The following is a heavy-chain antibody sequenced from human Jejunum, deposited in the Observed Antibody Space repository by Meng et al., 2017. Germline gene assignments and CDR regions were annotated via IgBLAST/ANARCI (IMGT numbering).Heavy chain of an antibody. CDR1: GGSMNSAGHY. CDR3: ARATAGNSEYFQN. D-gene: IGHD4-23*01. V-gene: IGHV4-31*03. Sequence: QVALQESGPGLVKPAQPLSPPCTVSGGSMNSAGHYWSWIRQDPGKGLEWIGYIHYSGGTYYNPSLKSRVTISVDTSKNQFSLKLNSVSAADTAVYYCARATAGNSEYFQNWGQGTLVTVSS. J-gene: IGHJ1*01. CDR2: IHYSGGT.